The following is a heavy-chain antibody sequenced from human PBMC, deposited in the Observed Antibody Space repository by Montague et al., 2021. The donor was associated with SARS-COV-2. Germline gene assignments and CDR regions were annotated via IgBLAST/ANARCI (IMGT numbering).Heavy chain of an antibody. D-gene: IGHD3-10*01. J-gene: IGHJ4*02. Sequence: SLRLSCAASGFTFSSYSMNWVRQAPGKGLEWVSSISSSSSYIYYADSVKGRFTISRDNAKNSLYLQMNSLRAEDTAVYYCARGIRITMVRGVTIDYWGQGTRVTVSS. V-gene: IGHV3-21*01. CDR1: GFTFSSYS. CDR3: ARGIRITMVRGVTIDY. CDR2: ISSSSSYI.